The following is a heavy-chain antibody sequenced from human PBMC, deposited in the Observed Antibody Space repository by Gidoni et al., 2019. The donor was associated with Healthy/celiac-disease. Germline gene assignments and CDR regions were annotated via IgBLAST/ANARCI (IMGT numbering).Heavy chain of an antibody. D-gene: IGHD2-15*01. J-gene: IGHJ5*02. CDR3: ARDSSRVVVAATLWFDP. CDR2: INPNSGGT. CDR1: GYTFTGYY. Sequence: QVQLVQSGAEVKKPGASVKVSCKASGYTFTGYYMHWVRQAPGQGLEWMGWINPNSGGTNYAQKFQGRVTMTRDTSISTAYMELSRLRSDDTAVYYCARDSSRVVVAATLWFDPWGQGTLVTVSS. V-gene: IGHV1-2*02.